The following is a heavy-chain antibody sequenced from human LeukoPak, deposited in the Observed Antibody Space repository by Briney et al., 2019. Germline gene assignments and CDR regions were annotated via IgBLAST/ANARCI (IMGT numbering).Heavy chain of an antibody. D-gene: IGHD2/OR15-2a*01. V-gene: IGHV4-59*12. J-gene: IGHJ4*02. CDR2: IYYSGST. CDR3: ARDAPLSVDY. CDR1: GGSISSYY. Sequence: PSETLSLTCTVSGGSISSYYWSWIRQPPGKGLEWIGYIYYSGSTNYNPSLKSRVTISVDTSKNQFSLKLSSVTAADTAVYYCARDAPLSVDYWGQGTLVTVSS.